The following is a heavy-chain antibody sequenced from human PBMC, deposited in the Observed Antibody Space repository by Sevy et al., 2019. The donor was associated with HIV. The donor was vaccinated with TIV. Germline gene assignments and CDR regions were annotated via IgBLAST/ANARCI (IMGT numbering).Heavy chain of an antibody. CDR1: GGSLSSYY. V-gene: IGHV4-59*13. CDR2: IYYRGIT. D-gene: IGHD6-19*01. Sequence: SETLSLTCTVSGGSLSSYYWSWIRQPPGKGLEWIGYIYYRGITNYNPSLKSRVTISVDTSKNQFSLKLSSVTAADTAVYYCARVGSSGWSDLNWFDPWGQGTLVTVSS. J-gene: IGHJ5*02. CDR3: ARVGSSGWSDLNWFDP.